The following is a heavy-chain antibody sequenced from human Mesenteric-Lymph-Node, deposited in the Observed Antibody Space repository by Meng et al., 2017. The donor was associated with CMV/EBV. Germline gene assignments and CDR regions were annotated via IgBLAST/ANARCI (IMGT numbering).Heavy chain of an antibody. V-gene: IGHV3-7*01. CDR3: ARDDYDYGSDYSVYFDY. D-gene: IGHD3-3*01. CDR2: IKRDGSEK. J-gene: IGHJ4*02. Sequence: GGSLRLSCAASGFTFSTYWMSWVRQAPGKGLEWVAKIKRDGSEKYYVDSVKGRFTISRDNAKNSLYLQMNSLRAEDTALYYCARDDYDYGSDYSVYFDYWGQGTLVTVSS. CDR1: GFTFSTYW.